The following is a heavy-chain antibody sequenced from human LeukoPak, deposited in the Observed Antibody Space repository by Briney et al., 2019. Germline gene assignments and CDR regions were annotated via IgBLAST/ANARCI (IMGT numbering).Heavy chain of an antibody. CDR1: GFTFSSYS. CDR2: ISSSSRTI. J-gene: IGHJ6*03. D-gene: IGHD4-11*01. CDR3: ARDLPPTGYYYYYMDV. V-gene: IGHV3-48*01. Sequence: RPRGSLRLSCAASGFTFSSYSMNWVRQAPGKGLEWVSYISSSSRTIYYADSVKGRFTISRDNAKNSLYLQMNSLRAEDAALYYCARDLPPTGYYYYYMDVWGKGTTVTASS.